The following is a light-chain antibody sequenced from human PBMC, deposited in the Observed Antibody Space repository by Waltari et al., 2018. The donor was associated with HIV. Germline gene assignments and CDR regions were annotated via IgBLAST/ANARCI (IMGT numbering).Light chain of an antibody. CDR2: KAS. J-gene: IGKJ1*01. Sequence: DIQMTQSPSTLSASVGDRVTITCRASQSISRWLAWEKQKPGKAPKLLINKASSLESGVPARFSGSGSGTEFTLTISSLQPDDVATYYCQQYNTYSGAFGQGTKVEIK. CDR3: QQYNTYSGA. V-gene: IGKV1-5*03. CDR1: QSISRW.